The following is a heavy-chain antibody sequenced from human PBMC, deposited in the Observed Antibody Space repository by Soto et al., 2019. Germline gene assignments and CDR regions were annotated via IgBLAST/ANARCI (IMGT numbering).Heavy chain of an antibody. J-gene: IGHJ4*02. CDR3: ARDPYYYDSSGYSFDY. D-gene: IGHD3-22*01. CDR2: ISYDGSNK. V-gene: IGHV3-30-3*01. CDR1: GFTFSSYA. Sequence: QVQLVESGGGVVQPGRSLRLSCAASGFTFSSYAMHWVRQAPGKGLEWVAVISYDGSNKYYADSVKGRFTISRDNSKNTLYLQMNSLRAEDTAVYYCARDPYYYDSSGYSFDYWGQGTLVTVSS.